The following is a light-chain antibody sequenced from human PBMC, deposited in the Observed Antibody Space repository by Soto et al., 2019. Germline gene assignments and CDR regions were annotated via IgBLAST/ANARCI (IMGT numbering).Light chain of an antibody. Sequence: EIVLTQSPGTLSLSPGERATLSCRASQSVSSTYLAWYQHKPGQAPRLLIYGASSRATGIPDRFSGSGSGTDFTIIISSMQPEDFETYYCLKDQNYPPTFGQGNKVEIK. CDR3: LKDQNYPPT. J-gene: IGKJ1*01. CDR1: QSVSSTY. CDR2: GAS. V-gene: IGKV3-20*01.